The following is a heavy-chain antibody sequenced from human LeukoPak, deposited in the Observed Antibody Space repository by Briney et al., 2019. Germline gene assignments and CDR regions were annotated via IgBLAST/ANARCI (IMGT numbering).Heavy chain of an antibody. J-gene: IGHJ6*02. Sequence: SETLSLTCAVYGGSFSGYYWSWIRQPPGKGLEWIGEINHSGSTNYNPSLKSRVTISVDTSKNQFSLKLSSVTAADTAVYYCARDRLPGLDYYYYGMDVWGQGTTVTVSS. V-gene: IGHV4-34*01. D-gene: IGHD3/OR15-3a*01. CDR1: GGSFSGYY. CDR2: INHSGST. CDR3: ARDRLPGLDYYYYGMDV.